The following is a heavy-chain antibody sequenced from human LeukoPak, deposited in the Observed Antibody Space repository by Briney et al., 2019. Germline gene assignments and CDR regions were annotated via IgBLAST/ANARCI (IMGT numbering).Heavy chain of an antibody. CDR1: GGSISSSSYY. CDR2: IFYSGST. V-gene: IGHV4-39*01. J-gene: IGHJ4*02. Sequence: SETLSLTCTVSGGSISSSSYYWGWIRQSPGKGLEWIGSIFYSGSTYYNPSLKSRVTLSIDTSENQFSLKLSSVTAADTAVYYCATTPALAVAGTLDPKEWGQGTLVTVSS. D-gene: IGHD6-19*01. CDR3: ATTPALAVAGTLDPKE.